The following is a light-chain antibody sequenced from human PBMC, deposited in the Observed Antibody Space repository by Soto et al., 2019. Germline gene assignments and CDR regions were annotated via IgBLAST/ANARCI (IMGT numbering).Light chain of an antibody. J-gene: IGLJ3*02. CDR1: SGHSSYA. CDR3: QTWGTGIRV. CDR2: VNSDGSH. V-gene: IGLV4-69*01. Sequence: QPVPTQSPSASASLGASVKLTCTLSSGHSSYAIAWHQQQPEKGPRYLMNVNSDGSHSKGDGIPDRFSGSSSGAERYLSLSSLQSEDEADYYCQTWGTGIRVFGGGTQLTVL.